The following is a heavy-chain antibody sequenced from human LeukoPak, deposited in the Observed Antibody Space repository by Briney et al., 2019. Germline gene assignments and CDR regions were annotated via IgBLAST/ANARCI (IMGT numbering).Heavy chain of an antibody. CDR1: GFTFSSYA. Sequence: GGSLRLSCAASGFTFSSYAMSWVRQAPGKGLEWVAVISYDGSNKYYADSVKGRFTISRDNSKNTLYLQMNSLRAEDTAVYYCASVEATDYYYGMDVWGQGTTVTVSS. J-gene: IGHJ6*02. V-gene: IGHV3-30-3*01. CDR3: ASVEATDYYYGMDV. CDR2: ISYDGSNK.